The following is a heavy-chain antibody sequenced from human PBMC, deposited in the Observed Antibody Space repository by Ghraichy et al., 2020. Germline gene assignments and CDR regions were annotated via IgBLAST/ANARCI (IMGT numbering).Heavy chain of an antibody. V-gene: IGHV4-34*01. J-gene: IGHJ4*02. CDR2: INHSGST. Sequence: SQTLSLTCAVYGGSFSGYYWSWIRQPPGKGLEWIGEINHSGSTNYNPSLKSRVTISVDTSKNQFSLKLSSVTAADTAVYYCARHVPRNSGYLDYWGQGTLVTVSS. D-gene: IGHD3-22*01. CDR3: ARHVPRNSGYLDY. CDR1: GGSFSGYY.